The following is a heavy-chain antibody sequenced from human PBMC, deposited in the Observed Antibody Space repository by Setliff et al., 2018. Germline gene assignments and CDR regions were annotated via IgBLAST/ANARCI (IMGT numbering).Heavy chain of an antibody. V-gene: IGHV4-59*08. CDR2: INYSGST. D-gene: IGHD1-26*01. J-gene: IGHJ4*02. CDR3: ARSPSSGAYWNPRPFYSDY. CDR1: GGSISSYY. Sequence: SETLSLTCTVSGGSISSYYWSWIRQPPGKGLEWIGYINYSGSTNYNPSLKSRVTISPDTSKNHFSLKVNSVTAADTALYYCARSPSSGAYWNPRPFYSDYWGQGTLVTVSS.